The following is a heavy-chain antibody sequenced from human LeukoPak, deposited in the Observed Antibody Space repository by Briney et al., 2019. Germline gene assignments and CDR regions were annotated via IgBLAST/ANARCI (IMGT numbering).Heavy chain of an antibody. CDR3: ARARGMVRNFDY. J-gene: IGHJ4*02. CDR1: GGSFSGYY. D-gene: IGHD5-18*01. CDR2: INHSGST. Sequence: PSETLSLTCAVYGGSFSGYYWSWIRQPPGKGLEWIGEINHSGSTNYDPSLKRRVTISVDTSKNQFSLKLSSVTAADTAVYYCARARGMVRNFDYWGQGTLVTVSS. V-gene: IGHV4-34*01.